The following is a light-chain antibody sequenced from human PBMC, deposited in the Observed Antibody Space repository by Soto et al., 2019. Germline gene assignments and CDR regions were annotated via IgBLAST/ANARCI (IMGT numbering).Light chain of an antibody. Sequence: QSVLTQPASVSGSPGQSITISCTGSTSDVGAYNYVSWYKHHPGQAPQLMIYEVSNRPSGVSNRFSGSKSGNTASLTISGLQADDEGDYYYSSKTSSSSPYVFGTGTKLTVL. CDR2: EVS. V-gene: IGLV2-14*01. J-gene: IGLJ1*01. CDR3: SSKTSSSSPYV. CDR1: TSDVGAYNY.